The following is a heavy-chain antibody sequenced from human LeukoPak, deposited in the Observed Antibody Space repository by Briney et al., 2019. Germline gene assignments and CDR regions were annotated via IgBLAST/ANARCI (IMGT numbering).Heavy chain of an antibody. CDR2: INPNSGGT. V-gene: IGHV1-2*04. J-gene: IGHJ6*03. CDR1: GYTFTGYY. D-gene: IGHD2-2*01. Sequence: GASVKVSCKASGYTFTGYYMHWVRQAPGQGLEWMGWINPNSGGTNYAQKFQGWVTMTRDTSISTAYMELSRLRSDDTAVYYCARAPARGYYYYYMDVWGKGTTVTVSS. CDR3: ARAPARGYYYYYMDV.